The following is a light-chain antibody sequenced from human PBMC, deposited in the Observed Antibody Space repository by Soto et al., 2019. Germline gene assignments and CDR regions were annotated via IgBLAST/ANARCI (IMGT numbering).Light chain of an antibody. V-gene: IGLV1-51*01. Sequence: QSVMTQPPSVSAAPGQRVTISCSGSSSNIGGNSVSWYQQLPGTAPKLLIYDDDKRPSGIRDRFSGSKSGTSATLGITGFQTGDEADHYCGSWDSSLSAYVFGTGTKLTVL. CDR1: SSNIGGNS. J-gene: IGLJ1*01. CDR3: GSWDSSLSAYV. CDR2: DDD.